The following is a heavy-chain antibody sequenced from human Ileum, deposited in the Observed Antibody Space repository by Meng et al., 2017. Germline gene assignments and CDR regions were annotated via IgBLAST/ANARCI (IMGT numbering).Heavy chain of an antibody. D-gene: IGHD3-10*01. CDR3: ARGVVSGSHYNTY. CDR2: IHHSGTT. V-gene: IGHV4-4*02. J-gene: IGHJ4*02. CDR1: GGSISSSIW. Sequence: QVQLQESGPGLVKPSGTLSLTFAVSGGSISSSIWWSWVRQPPEKGLEWIGEIHHSGTTNYSPSLKSRLTISVDESKNQFSLKLQSVTAADTAVYFCARGVVSGSHYNTYWGQGILVTVSS.